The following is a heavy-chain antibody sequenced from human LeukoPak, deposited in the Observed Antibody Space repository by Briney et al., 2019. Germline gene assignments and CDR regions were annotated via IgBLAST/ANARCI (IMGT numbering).Heavy chain of an antibody. J-gene: IGHJ4*02. CDR3: AKDSFMTTVTNY. V-gene: IGHV3-43*02. D-gene: IGHD4-17*01. Sequence: GGSLRLSCAASGFTFDDYAMHWVCQAPGKGLEWVSLISGDGGSTYYADSVKGRFTISRDNSKNSLYLQMNSLRTEDTALYYCAKDSFMTTVTNYWGQGTLVTVSS. CDR2: ISGDGGST. CDR1: GFTFDDYA.